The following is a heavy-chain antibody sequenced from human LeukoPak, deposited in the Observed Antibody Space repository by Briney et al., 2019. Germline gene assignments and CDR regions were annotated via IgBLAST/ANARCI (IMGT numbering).Heavy chain of an antibody. V-gene: IGHV3-9*01. J-gene: IGHJ4*02. Sequence: GRSLRLSCAASGFTFDDYAMHWVRQAPGKGLEWVSGISWNSGSIGYADSVKGRFTISRDNAKNSLYLQMNSLRAEDTALYYCAKDNFIAAAGSSFDYWGQGTLVTVSS. CDR1: GFTFDDYA. D-gene: IGHD6-13*01. CDR3: AKDNFIAAAGSSFDY. CDR2: ISWNSGSI.